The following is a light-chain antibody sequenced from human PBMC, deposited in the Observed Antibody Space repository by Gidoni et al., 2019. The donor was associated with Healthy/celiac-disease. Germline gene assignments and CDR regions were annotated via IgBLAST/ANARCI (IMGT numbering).Light chain of an antibody. CDR1: QGISSY. CDR3: QQYYSYPLP. V-gene: IGKV1-8*01. Sequence: AIRMTQSPSSFSASTGDRVTITCRASQGISSYLAWYQPKPGKAPKLLIYAASTLQSGVPSRFSGSGSGTDFTLTISCLQSEDFATYYCQQYYSYPLPFGGGTQVEIK. J-gene: IGKJ4*01. CDR2: AAS.